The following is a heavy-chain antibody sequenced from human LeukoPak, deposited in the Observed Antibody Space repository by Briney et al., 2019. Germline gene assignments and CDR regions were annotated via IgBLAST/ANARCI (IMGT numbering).Heavy chain of an antibody. D-gene: IGHD3-22*01. CDR2: IYYSGST. CDR1: GGSISSGGYY. Sequence: TLSLTCTVSGGSISSGGYYWRWIRQHPGKGLEWIGYIYYSGSTYYNPSLKSRVTISVDTSKNQFSLKLSSVTAADTAVYYCARVGSSKRYYDSSGYLDYWGQGTLVTVSS. V-gene: IGHV4-31*03. J-gene: IGHJ4*02. CDR3: ARVGSSKRYYDSSGYLDY.